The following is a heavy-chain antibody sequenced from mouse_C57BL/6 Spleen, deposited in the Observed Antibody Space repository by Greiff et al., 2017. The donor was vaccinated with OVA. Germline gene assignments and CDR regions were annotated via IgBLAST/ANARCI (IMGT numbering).Heavy chain of an antibody. CDR3: ARWHYGSPAY. Sequence: VQLQESGAELARPGASVKLSCKASGYTFTSYGISWVKQRTGQGLEWIGEIYPRSGNTYYNEKFKGKATLTADKSSSTAYMELRSLTSEDSAVYFCARWHYGSPAYWGQGTLVTVSA. CDR2: IYPRSGNT. J-gene: IGHJ3*01. V-gene: IGHV1-81*01. CDR1: GYTFTSYG. D-gene: IGHD1-1*01.